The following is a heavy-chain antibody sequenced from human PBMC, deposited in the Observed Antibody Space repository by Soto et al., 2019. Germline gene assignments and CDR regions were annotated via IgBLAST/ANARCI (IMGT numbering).Heavy chain of an antibody. V-gene: IGHV3-30-3*01. D-gene: IGHD3-3*01. CDR2: ISYDGSNK. CDR1: GFTFSSYA. Sequence: GGSLRLSCAASGFTFSSYAMHWVRQAPGKGLEWVAVISYDGSNKYYADSVKGRFTISRDNSKNTLYLQMNSLRAEDTAVYYCARGGYDFWSGYYTEGGDYWGQGTLVTVSS. CDR3: ARGGYDFWSGYYTEGGDY. J-gene: IGHJ4*02.